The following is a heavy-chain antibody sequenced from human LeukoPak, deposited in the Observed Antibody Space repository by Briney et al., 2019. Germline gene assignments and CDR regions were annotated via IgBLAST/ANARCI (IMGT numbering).Heavy chain of an antibody. CDR3: ARGRPGYYFDY. Sequence: GGSLRLSCAASRFTFSAYSMSWVRQAPGKGLEWVSVIYSGGSTYYADSVKGRFTISRDNSKDTVYLQMNSLRAEDTAVYYCARGRPGYYFDYWGQGTLVTVSS. CDR1: RFTFSAYS. CDR2: IYSGGST. J-gene: IGHJ4*02. V-gene: IGHV3-53*01. D-gene: IGHD6-6*01.